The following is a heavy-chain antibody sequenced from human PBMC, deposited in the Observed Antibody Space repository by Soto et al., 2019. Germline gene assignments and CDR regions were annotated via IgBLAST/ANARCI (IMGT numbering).Heavy chain of an antibody. D-gene: IGHD2-8*02. Sequence: PGGSLRLSCAASGFTFRNAWMSWVRQAPGKGLEWVGRIKSETDGGTTDFVAPVKGRFTISRDDSKNTLYLQMNSLKTDDMAVYFCTADLTGDNFAIDYWGQGTLVTVSS. CDR2: IKSETDGGTT. CDR3: TADLTGDNFAIDY. J-gene: IGHJ4*02. CDR1: GFTFRNAW. V-gene: IGHV3-15*01.